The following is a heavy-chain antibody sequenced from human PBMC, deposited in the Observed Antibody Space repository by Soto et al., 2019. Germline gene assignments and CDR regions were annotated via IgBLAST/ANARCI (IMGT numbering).Heavy chain of an antibody. D-gene: IGHD5-12*01. Sequence: ASVKVSCKASGYTFTNYATHWVRQAPGQRLEWMGWINAGNGNTKYSQKFQGRVTITRDSSASTAYMELSSLRSEDTAVYYCARVSGYYLPDYWGQGTLVTVSS. CDR2: INAGNGNT. V-gene: IGHV1-3*01. J-gene: IGHJ4*02. CDR1: GYTFTNYA. CDR3: ARVSGYYLPDY.